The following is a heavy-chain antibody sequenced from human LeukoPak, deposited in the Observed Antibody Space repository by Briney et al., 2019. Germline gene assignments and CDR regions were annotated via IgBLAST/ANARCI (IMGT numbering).Heavy chain of an antibody. V-gene: IGHV5-10-1*01. Sequence: GESLKISCKGSGYSFTSYWISWVRQIPGKGLEWMGRIDPSDSYTNYSPSFQGHVTISADKSISTAYLQWSSLKASDTAMYYCARLGGSGSYYRSEDWFDPWGQGTLVTVSS. CDR2: IDPSDSYT. D-gene: IGHD3-10*01. CDR3: ARLGGSGSYYRSEDWFDP. J-gene: IGHJ5*02. CDR1: GYSFTSYW.